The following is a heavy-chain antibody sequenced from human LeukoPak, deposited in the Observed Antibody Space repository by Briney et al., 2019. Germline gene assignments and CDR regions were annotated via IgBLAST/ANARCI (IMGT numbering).Heavy chain of an antibody. J-gene: IGHJ6*04. V-gene: IGHV3-48*03. CDR2: ISSSGSTI. CDR1: FTFXXYE. CDR3: XXXXXXXIXXV. Sequence: FTFXXYEMNWVRQAPGKXLXGVSYISSSGSTIYXADSVKGRFTISRDNAKNSLYLQMNSLRAEDTAVYYCXXXXXXXIXXVWGKGTTVTISS.